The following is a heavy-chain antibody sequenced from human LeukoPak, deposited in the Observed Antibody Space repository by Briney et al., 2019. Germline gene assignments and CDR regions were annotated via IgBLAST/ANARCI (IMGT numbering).Heavy chain of an antibody. V-gene: IGHV1-46*01. CDR3: ARSTVTRVFDY. J-gene: IGHJ4*02. CDR2: INPSGGST. D-gene: IGHD4-17*01. CDR1: GYTFTDYY. Sequence: ASVKVSCKASGYTFTDYYMHWVRQAPGQGLEWMGIINPSGGSTSYAQKFQGRVTMTRDTSTSTVYMELSSLRSEDTAVYYCARSTVTRVFDYWGQGTLVTVSS.